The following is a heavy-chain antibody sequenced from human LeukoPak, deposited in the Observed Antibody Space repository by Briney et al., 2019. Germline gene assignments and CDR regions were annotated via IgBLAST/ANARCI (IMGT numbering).Heavy chain of an antibody. V-gene: IGHV3-53*01. D-gene: IGHD6-19*01. CDR3: VRVYRAVAGSGYYFDY. CDR2: IYSGGST. CDR1: GFTVRTNY. Sequence: PGGSLRLSCAASGFTVRTNYMSWVRQAPGKGLEWVSVIYSGGSTYYADSVKGRFTISRDNSKNTLSLQMNSLRAEDTAVYYCVRVYRAVAGSGYYFDYWGQGTLVTVSS. J-gene: IGHJ4*02.